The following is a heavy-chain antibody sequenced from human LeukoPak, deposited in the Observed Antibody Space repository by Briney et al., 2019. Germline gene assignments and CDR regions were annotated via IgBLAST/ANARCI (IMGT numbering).Heavy chain of an antibody. CDR3: AKAYYDFWSGYPPYYGMDV. CDR2: ISGSGGST. D-gene: IGHD3-3*01. J-gene: IGHJ6*02. CDR1: GFTFNSYA. Sequence: GGSLRLSCAASGFTFNSYAMSWVRQAPGKGLEWVSAISGSGGSTYYADSVKGRFTISRDNSKNTLYLQMNSLRAEDTAVYYCAKAYYDFWSGYPPYYGMDVWGQGTTVTVSS. V-gene: IGHV3-23*01.